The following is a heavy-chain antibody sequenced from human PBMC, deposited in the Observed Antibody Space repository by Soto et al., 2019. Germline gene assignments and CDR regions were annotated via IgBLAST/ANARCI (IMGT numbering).Heavy chain of an antibody. J-gene: IGHJ4*02. V-gene: IGHV1-69*01. D-gene: IGHD4-4*01. CDR3: ASGGTTVNRRFDF. CDR2: IIPILDTT. Sequence: QVQVVQSGAEVKKPGSSVRVSCKASGGTSSSYAITWRRQAPGQGLEWMGGIIPILDTTDYAQKFQGRVTFTADESTSTVYMELSSLKSEDTAVYYCASGGTTVNRRFDFWGQGTLVTVSS. CDR1: GGTSSSYA.